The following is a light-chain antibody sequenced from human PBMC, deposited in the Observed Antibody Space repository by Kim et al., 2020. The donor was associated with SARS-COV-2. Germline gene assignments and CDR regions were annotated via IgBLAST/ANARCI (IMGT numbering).Light chain of an antibody. CDR1: QSISTH. V-gene: IGKV1-39*01. J-gene: IGKJ5*01. Sequence: SVGDSATITCRASQSISTHVHWYQQKPGKAPKLLIYGASTLEDGVPSRFVGGGSGTDFTLTIYSLQPEDFATYFCQQTYSSLHITFGQGTRLEIK. CDR2: GAS. CDR3: QQTYSSLHIT.